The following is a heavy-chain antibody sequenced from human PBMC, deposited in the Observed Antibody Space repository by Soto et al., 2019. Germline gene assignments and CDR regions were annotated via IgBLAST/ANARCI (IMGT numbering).Heavy chain of an antibody. CDR3: ASTYYNASSGPFDY. Sequence: SETLSLTCTVSGGSISSISYYWGWIRQPPGKGLEWIGSIYYSGSTYYNPSLKSRVTISVDTSKNQFSLKLSSVTAADTAVYYCASTYYNASSGPFDYWGQGTLVTVSS. V-gene: IGHV4-39*07. CDR1: GGSISSISYY. CDR2: IYYSGST. D-gene: IGHD3-22*01. J-gene: IGHJ4*02.